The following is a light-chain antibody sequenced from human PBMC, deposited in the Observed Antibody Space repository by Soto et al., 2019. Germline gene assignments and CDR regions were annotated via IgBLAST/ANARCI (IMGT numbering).Light chain of an antibody. V-gene: IGLV1-51*02. CDR2: ENN. CDR1: SSNIGNNY. J-gene: IGLJ1*01. CDR3: GTWDSSLTPGPYV. Sequence: QSVLTQPPSVSAAPGQKVTISCSGSSSNIGNNYVSWYQQLPGTAPKLLIYENNKRPSGTPGRFSGSKSGTSATLGITGLQTGDEADYYCGTWDSSLTPGPYVFGTGTKVTVL.